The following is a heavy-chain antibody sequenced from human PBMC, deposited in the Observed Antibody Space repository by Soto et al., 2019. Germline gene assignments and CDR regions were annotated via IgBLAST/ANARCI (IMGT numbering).Heavy chain of an antibody. Sequence: EVQLLESGGGLVQPGGSLRLSCIASGFTFKNYAMSWVRQAPGKGLEWVSSIIGTADSTYYADCAKGRFTISRDNSKNTVHLQMNSLRAEDTAVYYCAKDLINHRPRLDYWSQGTLVTVTT. CDR1: GFTFKNYA. CDR3: AKDLINHRPRLDY. D-gene: IGHD5-12*01. CDR2: IIGTADST. J-gene: IGHJ4*02. V-gene: IGHV3-23*01.